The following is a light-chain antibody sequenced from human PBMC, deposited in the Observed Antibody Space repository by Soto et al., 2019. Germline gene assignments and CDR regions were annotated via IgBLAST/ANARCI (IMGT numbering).Light chain of an antibody. CDR1: RSDVGGYNY. V-gene: IGLV2-14*01. Sequence: QAVLSRPCSVSGSPGQAITISCTGTRSDVGGYNYVSWYQQHPGKAPKVMIYDVSKRPSGGSNRFSGSQSGNPASLPLSGPQASDEADYFSSSYTSSSTLIPYASGPGTKVPVL. CDR3: SSYTSSSTLIPYA. J-gene: IGLJ1*01. CDR2: DVS.